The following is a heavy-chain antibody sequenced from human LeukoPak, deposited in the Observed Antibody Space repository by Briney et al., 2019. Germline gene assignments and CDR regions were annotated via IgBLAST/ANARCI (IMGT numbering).Heavy chain of an antibody. V-gene: IGHV3-21*01. CDR3: ARDRTMTGDRGIDY. D-gene: IGHD3-22*01. Sequence: PGGSLRLSCAASGFTFSGYSMNWVRQAPGKGLDWVSAIHSSGNTYYEDSAKGGVTISRDNAKNSLHLQMNSRRDEDTGIYYCARDRTMTGDRGIDYWGQGTPVTASS. J-gene: IGHJ4*02. CDR1: GFTFSGYS. CDR2: IHSSGNT.